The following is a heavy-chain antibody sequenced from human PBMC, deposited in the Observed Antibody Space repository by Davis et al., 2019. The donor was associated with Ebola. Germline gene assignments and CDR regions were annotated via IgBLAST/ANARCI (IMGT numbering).Heavy chain of an antibody. CDR3: ARDPTPLHGMDV. Sequence: GGSLRLSCAASGFTFSSYGMHWVRQAPGKGLEWVAVIWYDGSNKYYADSVKGRFTISSDNYKNTLYLQMNSLRAEDTAVYYCARDPTPLHGMDVWGKGTTVTVSS. V-gene: IGHV3-33*01. CDR2: IWYDGSNK. J-gene: IGHJ6*04. CDR1: GFTFSSYG.